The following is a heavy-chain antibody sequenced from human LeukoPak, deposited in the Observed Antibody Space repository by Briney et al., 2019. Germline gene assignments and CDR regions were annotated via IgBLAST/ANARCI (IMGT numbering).Heavy chain of an antibody. D-gene: IGHD3-3*01. CDR2: IRYDGSNK. CDR3: AKDPHITIFGVVTPPSGYYYYYMDV. Sequence: GGSLRLSCAASGFTFSSYGMHWVRQAPGKGLEWVAFIRYDGSNKYYADSVKGRFTISRDNSKNTLYLQMNSLRAEDTAVYYCAKDPHITIFGVVTPPSGYYYYYMDVWGKGTTVTVSS. V-gene: IGHV3-30*02. CDR1: GFTFSSYG. J-gene: IGHJ6*03.